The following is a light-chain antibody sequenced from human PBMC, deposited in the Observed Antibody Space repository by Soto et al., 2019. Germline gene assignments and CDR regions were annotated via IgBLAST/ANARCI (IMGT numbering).Light chain of an antibody. Sequence: QSVLTQPPSVSAAPGQTVTISCSGSSSNIVDNFVSWYYQHPGTAPKLLILYNNKRPSSILDHRFGAKTGTSATLRITGLQTGDEAAYYCGTWYTSRSVMVFGGGTKLTVL. J-gene: IGLJ2*01. V-gene: IGLV1-51*01. CDR2: YNN. CDR1: SSNIVDNF. CDR3: GTWYTSRSVMV.